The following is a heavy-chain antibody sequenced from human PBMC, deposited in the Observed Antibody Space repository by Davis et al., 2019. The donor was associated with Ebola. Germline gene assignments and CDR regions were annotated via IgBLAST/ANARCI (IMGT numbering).Heavy chain of an antibody. J-gene: IGHJ4*02. CDR2: ISGSGDVI. Sequence: GGSLRLSCAAPGFTLSAYYVSWIRQAPGKGLEWVSYISGSGDVIYYADSVKGRFTISRDNAKNSHFLQMNSLRAEDTAVYYCATAPFYSTRTFSLDYWGQGTLVTVSA. CDR1: GFTLSAYY. CDR3: ATAPFYSTRTFSLDY. D-gene: IGHD2/OR15-2a*01. V-gene: IGHV3-11*04.